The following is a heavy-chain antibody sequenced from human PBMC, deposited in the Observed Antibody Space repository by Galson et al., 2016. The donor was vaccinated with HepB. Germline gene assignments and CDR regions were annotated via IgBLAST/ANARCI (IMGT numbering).Heavy chain of an antibody. CDR3: AGHVNGPRDCGSTTCYGWVDP. CDR1: GDSLRSSYYY. V-gene: IGHV4-39*01. J-gene: IGHJ5*02. D-gene: IGHD2-2*01. Sequence: SETLSLTCSVSGDSLRSSYYYWGWIRQPPGKGLEWIASTFNSGSTYYNPSLKSRVSIPIDTSKNQYSLKLSSVTAADTAVYFCAGHVNGPRDCGSTTCYGWVDPWGQGILVTVSS. CDR2: TFNSGST.